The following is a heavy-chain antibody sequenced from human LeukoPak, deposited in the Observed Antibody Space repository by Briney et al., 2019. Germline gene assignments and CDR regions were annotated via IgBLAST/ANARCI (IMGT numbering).Heavy chain of an antibody. CDR1: GFTFTSYA. CDR2: ISGNGVNT. Sequence: GGSLRLSCAASGFTFTSYAMSWVRQAPGKGLEWVSGISGNGVNTYHADSVKGRFTISRDNSKNTLYLQMNSLRVEDTAVYYCAKPMCSSTSCYRYFDYWGQGSPVTVSS. D-gene: IGHD2-2*01. J-gene: IGHJ4*02. V-gene: IGHV3-23*01. CDR3: AKPMCSSTSCYRYFDY.